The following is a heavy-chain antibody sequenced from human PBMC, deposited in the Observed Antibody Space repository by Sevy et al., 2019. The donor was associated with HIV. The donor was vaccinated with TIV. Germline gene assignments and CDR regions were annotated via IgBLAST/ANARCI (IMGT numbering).Heavy chain of an antibody. J-gene: IGHJ6*02. CDR3: ARSDYYYGMDV. CDR1: GFTFSSYS. Sequence: WGSLRLSCAASGFTFSSYSMNWVRQAPGKGLEWVSYISSSSSTIYYADSVKGRFTISRDNAKNSLYLQMNSLRAEDTAVYYCARSDYYYGMDVWGQGTTVTVSS. V-gene: IGHV3-48*01. CDR2: ISSSSSTI.